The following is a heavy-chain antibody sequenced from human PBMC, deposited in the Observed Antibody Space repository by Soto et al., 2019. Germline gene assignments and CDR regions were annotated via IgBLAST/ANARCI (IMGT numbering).Heavy chain of an antibody. CDR3: ARDMGDYGDYVYFDY. V-gene: IGHV3-21*01. D-gene: IGHD4-17*01. CDR1: GFTFSSYS. Sequence: EVQLVESGGGLVKPGGSLRLSCAASGFTFSSYSMNWVRQAPGKGLEWVSSISSSSSYIYYADSVKGRFTISRDNAKNSLYLQMNSLRAEDTAVYYCARDMGDYGDYVYFDYWGQGTLVTVSS. J-gene: IGHJ4*02. CDR2: ISSSSSYI.